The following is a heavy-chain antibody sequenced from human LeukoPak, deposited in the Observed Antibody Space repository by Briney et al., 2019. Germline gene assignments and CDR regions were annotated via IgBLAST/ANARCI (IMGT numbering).Heavy chain of an antibody. CDR2: INHSGST. CDR1: GGSFSGYY. CDR3: ARGRPPSAAAANYYYYYYMDV. D-gene: IGHD6-25*01. Sequence: SETLSLTCAVYGGSFSGYYWSWIRQPPGKGLEWIGEINHSGSTNYNPSLKSRVTISVDTSKNQFSLKLSSVTAADTAVYYCARGRPPSAAAANYYYYYYMDVWGKGTTVTVSS. V-gene: IGHV4-34*01. J-gene: IGHJ6*03.